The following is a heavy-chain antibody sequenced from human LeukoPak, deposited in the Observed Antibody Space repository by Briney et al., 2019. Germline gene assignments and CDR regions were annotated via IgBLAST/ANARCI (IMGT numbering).Heavy chain of an antibody. J-gene: IGHJ5*02. V-gene: IGHV4-39*07. D-gene: IGHD3-9*01. CDR3: ARDYDILTGYYSGGGHNWFDP. Sequence: SSETLSLTCTVSGGSISSSSYYWGWIRQPPGKGLEWIGSIYYSGSTYYNPSLKSRVTISVDTSKNQFSLKLSSVTAADTAVYYCARDYDILTGYYSGGGHNWFDPWGQGTLVTVSS. CDR2: IYYSGST. CDR1: GGSISSSSYY.